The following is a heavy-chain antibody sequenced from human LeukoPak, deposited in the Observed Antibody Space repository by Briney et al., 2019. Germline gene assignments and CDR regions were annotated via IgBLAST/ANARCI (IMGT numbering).Heavy chain of an antibody. D-gene: IGHD1-26*01. J-gene: IGHJ4*02. CDR3: ARHSGGTYYTPLNN. CDR1: GGSISSSSYY. Sequence: SETLSLTCTVSGGSISSSSYYWGWIRQPPGKGLEWLGSIYYSGSPYYNPSLESRVTISVDTSKNQFSLNLSSVTAADTAVYYCARHSGGTYYTPLNNWGQGTLVTVSS. V-gene: IGHV4-39*01. CDR2: IYYSGSP.